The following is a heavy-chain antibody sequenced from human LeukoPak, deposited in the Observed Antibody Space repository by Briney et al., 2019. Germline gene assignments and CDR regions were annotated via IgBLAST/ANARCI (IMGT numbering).Heavy chain of an antibody. J-gene: IGHJ6*04. D-gene: IGHD3-10*02. Sequence: GGSLRLSCAASGFTLSSYEMDWVRQAPGKGLEWVSYISSSGSTIYYADSVKGRFTISRDNAKNSLYLQMNSLRAEDTAVYYCAELGITMIGGVWGKGTTVTISS. CDR3: AELGITMIGGV. V-gene: IGHV3-48*03. CDR1: GFTLSSYE. CDR2: ISSSGSTI.